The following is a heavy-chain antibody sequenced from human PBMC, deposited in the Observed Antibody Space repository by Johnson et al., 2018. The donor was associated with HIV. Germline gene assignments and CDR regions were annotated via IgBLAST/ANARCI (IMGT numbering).Heavy chain of an antibody. V-gene: IGHV3-30*04. D-gene: IGHD5-18*01. CDR2: ISYDGRSK. Sequence: QEKLVESGGGVVQPGKSLRLSCAASGFTFSSYPMHWVRQAPGKGLEWVAVISYDGRSKFYADSAKGRFTISRDNSKNTLYLQMNSLRAEDTALYYCARLPSGYSRDAFDIWGQGTMVTVSS. CDR3: ARLPSGYSRDAFDI. CDR1: GFTFSSYP. J-gene: IGHJ3*02.